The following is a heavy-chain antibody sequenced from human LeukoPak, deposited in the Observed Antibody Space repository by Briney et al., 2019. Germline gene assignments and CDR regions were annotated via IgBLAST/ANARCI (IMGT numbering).Heavy chain of an antibody. Sequence: GGSLRLSCAASGFTFSSYGMHWVRQAPGKGLEWVAVISYDGSNKYYADPVKGRFTISRDNSKNTLYLQINSLRAEDTAVYYCAKDSGGYGDSLHFDYWGQGTLVTVSS. V-gene: IGHV3-30*18. CDR3: AKDSGGYGDSLHFDY. D-gene: IGHD4-17*01. J-gene: IGHJ4*02. CDR1: GFTFSSYG. CDR2: ISYDGSNK.